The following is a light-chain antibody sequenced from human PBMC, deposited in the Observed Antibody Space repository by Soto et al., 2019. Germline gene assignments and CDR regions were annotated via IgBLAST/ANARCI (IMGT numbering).Light chain of an antibody. V-gene: IGKV3D-15*01. J-gene: IGKJ1*01. CDR2: GAF. CDR1: QSVTYN. Sequence: EIVMTQSLATLSVSPGERATLSCRTSQSVTYNLAWYQQKPGQAPRLLIYGAFTRASGIPARFSGSGSGTEFTLTISSLQSEDFAVYYCQQYNNWPRAFGQGTKVEIK. CDR3: QQYNNWPRA.